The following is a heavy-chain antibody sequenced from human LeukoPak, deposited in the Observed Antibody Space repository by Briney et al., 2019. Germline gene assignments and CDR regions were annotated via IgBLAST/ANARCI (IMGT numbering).Heavy chain of an antibody. V-gene: IGHV3-64D*09. J-gene: IGHJ4*02. CDR2: ISSNGGSS. D-gene: IGHD1-1*01. CDR1: GFTFSAYA. CDR3: VKITSVTGGDC. Sequence: GGSLRLSCSASGFTFSAYAMYWVRQAPGKGLEYVSGISSNGGSSFYADSVKGRFTISRDNSKNSLYLQMSSLRAEDTAVYYCVKITSVTGGDCWGQGTRLTVSS.